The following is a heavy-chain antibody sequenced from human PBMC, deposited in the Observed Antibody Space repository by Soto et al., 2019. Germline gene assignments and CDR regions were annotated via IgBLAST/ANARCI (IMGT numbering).Heavy chain of an antibody. Sequence: QVQLVESGGGVVQPGRSLRLSCAASGFTFSSYAMHWVRQAPGKGLEWVAVISYDGSNKYYADSVKGRFTISRDNSKNTLYLQMNSLRAEDTAVYYCAREGGVIDGDYVPPHFAYWGQGTLVTVSS. D-gene: IGHD4-17*01. CDR2: ISYDGSNK. J-gene: IGHJ4*02. CDR3: AREGGVIDGDYVPPHFAY. V-gene: IGHV3-30-3*01. CDR1: GFTFSSYA.